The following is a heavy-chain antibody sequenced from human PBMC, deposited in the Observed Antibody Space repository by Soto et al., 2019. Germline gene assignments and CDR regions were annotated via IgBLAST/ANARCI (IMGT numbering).Heavy chain of an antibody. V-gene: IGHV3-64*04. Sequence: TGGFLRLSCSASGVTFSSYAMHWVRQAPGKGLEYVSSISTNGGSTHYADTVKGRFTISRDNAKNSLYLQINSLRDDDTAVYYCARGRGYCGGTNCYLDYWGQGALVTVSS. CDR1: GVTFSSYA. CDR3: ARGRGYCGGTNCYLDY. J-gene: IGHJ4*02. D-gene: IGHD2-2*01. CDR2: ISTNGGST.